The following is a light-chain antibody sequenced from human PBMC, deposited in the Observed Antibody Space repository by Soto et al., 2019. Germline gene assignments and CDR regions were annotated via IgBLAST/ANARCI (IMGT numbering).Light chain of an antibody. Sequence: LTQPSSVSVSPGQSITISCTGTSSDVGSYNLVSWYQQHPGKAPKLMIYEGNKRPSGVSNRFSGSKSANTASLTISGLQTEDEADYYCCSYAGTNTFVFGTGTKLTVL. CDR2: EGN. V-gene: IGLV2-23*01. J-gene: IGLJ1*01. CDR1: SSDVGSYNL. CDR3: CSYAGTNTFV.